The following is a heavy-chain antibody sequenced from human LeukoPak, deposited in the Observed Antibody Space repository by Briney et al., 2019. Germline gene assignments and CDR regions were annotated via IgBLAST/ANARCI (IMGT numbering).Heavy chain of an antibody. D-gene: IGHD3-9*01. V-gene: IGHV3-23*01. CDR3: AKWGDYDVLTGYYVPDY. J-gene: IGHJ4*02. Sequence: GGSLRLSCAASGFPFSNYDMRWVRQAPGKGLEWVSAILGSGGSTYYADSVKGRFTVSRDNSKSTLYLQMNSLRAEDTALYYCAKWGDYDVLTGYYVPDYWGQGTLVTVSS. CDR1: GFPFSNYD. CDR2: ILGSGGST.